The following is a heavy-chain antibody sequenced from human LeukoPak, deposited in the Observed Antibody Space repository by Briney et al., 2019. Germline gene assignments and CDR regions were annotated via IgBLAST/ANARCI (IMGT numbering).Heavy chain of an antibody. Sequence: SETLSLTCTVSGGSVSSTSYYWGWIRQPPGKGLEWIGSTYYSGNTYYNPSLKSRVTISVDTSKNQFSLKLSSVTAADTAVYYCATHTKWVLWFGEPYFDYWGQGTLVTVSS. CDR3: ATHTKWVLWFGEPYFDY. CDR1: GGSVSSTSYY. D-gene: IGHD3-10*01. V-gene: IGHV4-39*07. CDR2: TYYSGNT. J-gene: IGHJ4*02.